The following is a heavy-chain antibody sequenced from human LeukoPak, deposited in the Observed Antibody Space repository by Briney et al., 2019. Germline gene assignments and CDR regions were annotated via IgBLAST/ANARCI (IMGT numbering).Heavy chain of an antibody. CDR3: ARQLPLAGIAVAAPFDY. CDR2: IYYSGST. Sequence: SETLSLTCTVSGGSISSSSYYWSWIRQPPGKGLEWIGYIYYSGSTNYNPSLKSRVTISVDTSKNQFSLKLSSVTAADTAVYYCARQLPLAGIAVAAPFDYWGQGTLVTVSS. J-gene: IGHJ4*02. CDR1: GGSISSSSYY. D-gene: IGHD6-19*01. V-gene: IGHV4-61*05.